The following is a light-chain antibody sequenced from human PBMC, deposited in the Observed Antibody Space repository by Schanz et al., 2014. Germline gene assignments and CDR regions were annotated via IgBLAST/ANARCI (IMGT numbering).Light chain of an antibody. CDR3: QQFGSSPLT. V-gene: IGKV3-20*01. CDR2: GAS. Sequence: EIVMTQSPATLSVSPGERATLSCRASQSVSSTLAWYQQKPGQAPRLLIYGASSRATGIPDRFSGSGSGTDFTLTIGRLEPEDFAVYYCQQFGSSPLTFGAGTKVEIK. J-gene: IGKJ4*01. CDR1: QSVSST.